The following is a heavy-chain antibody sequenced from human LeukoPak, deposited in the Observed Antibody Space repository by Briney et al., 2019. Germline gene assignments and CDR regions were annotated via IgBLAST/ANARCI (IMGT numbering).Heavy chain of an antibody. Sequence: GGSLRLSCAASGFTFSSYAMSWVRQAPGKGLEWVAVISYDGSNKYYADSVKGRFTISRDNSKNTLYLQMNSLRAEDTAVYYCAKDRDYYDSSGYPDYWGQGTLVTVSS. D-gene: IGHD3-22*01. CDR3: AKDRDYYDSSGYPDY. J-gene: IGHJ4*02. CDR1: GFTFSSYA. V-gene: IGHV3-30*18. CDR2: ISYDGSNK.